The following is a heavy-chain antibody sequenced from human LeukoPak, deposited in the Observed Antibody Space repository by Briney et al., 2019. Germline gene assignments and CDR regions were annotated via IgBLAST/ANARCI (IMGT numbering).Heavy chain of an antibody. Sequence: ASVKVSCKASGYTFTSYYMHWVRQAAGQGREWMGIINPSGGSTSYAQKFQGRVTMTTDTPTSTVYMELRSLRSEDTAVYYCARDLYPTWIQLPGPFDYWGQGTLVTVSS. V-gene: IGHV1-46*01. J-gene: IGHJ4*02. D-gene: IGHD5-18*01. CDR1: GYTFTSYY. CDR3: ARDLYPTWIQLPGPFDY. CDR2: INPSGGST.